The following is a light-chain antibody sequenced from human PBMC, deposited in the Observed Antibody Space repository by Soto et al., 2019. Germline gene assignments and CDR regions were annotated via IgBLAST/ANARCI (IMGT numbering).Light chain of an antibody. CDR2: SNI. J-gene: IGLJ2*01. CDR1: SSNIGAGYD. Sequence: QPVLTQPPSVSGAPGQRVTISCTGSSSNIGAGYDVHWYQQLPGTAPKLLIYSNINRPSGVPDRFSGSKSGTSASLAITGLQAEDEADYYCQSYDSRLSGSGVFGGGTKLTVL. V-gene: IGLV1-40*01. CDR3: QSYDSRLSGSGV.